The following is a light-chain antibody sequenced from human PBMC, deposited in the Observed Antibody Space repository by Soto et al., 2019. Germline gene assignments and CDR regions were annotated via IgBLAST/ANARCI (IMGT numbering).Light chain of an antibody. CDR1: SGDVGTYNY. V-gene: IGLV2-11*01. J-gene: IGLJ3*02. CDR3: CSYAGTYSPV. Sequence: QSALTQPRSVSGSPGQSVTISCTGTSGDVGTYNYVSWYQQHPGKAPKLIIFDVNKRPSGVPDRFSGSKSGNTASLTISGLQAEDEADYYCCSYAGTYSPVFGGGTKLTVL. CDR2: DVN.